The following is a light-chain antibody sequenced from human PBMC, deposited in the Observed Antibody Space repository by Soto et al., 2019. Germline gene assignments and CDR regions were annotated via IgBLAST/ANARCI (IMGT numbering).Light chain of an antibody. J-gene: IGLJ1*01. CDR3: ATWDDSLNGFYV. V-gene: IGLV1-47*01. CDR2: RNN. CDR1: TSNLGSNY. Sequence: SVLTQPPSASGTPGQGVTIPCSGSTSNLGSNYVYWYQKLPGTAPKLLIYRNNQRPSGVPDLFSGSKSGTSASLAISGLGSDDEADYFCATWDDSLNGFYVCGTGTKVTV.